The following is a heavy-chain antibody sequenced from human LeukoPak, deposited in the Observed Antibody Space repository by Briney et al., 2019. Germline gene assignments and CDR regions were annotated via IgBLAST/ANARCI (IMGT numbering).Heavy chain of an antibody. D-gene: IGHD3-22*01. CDR2: IYYSGST. CDR3: VRGNYDNRGYSNAFDI. J-gene: IGHJ3*02. CDR1: GASISSSY. V-gene: IGHV4-59*01. Sequence: SGTLSLTCTVSGASISSSYWSWIRQPPGKRLEWIGLIYYSGSTNSNPSLKSRVTISADTSKNQFSLKLSSVTAADTAVYYCVRGNYDNRGYSNAFDIWGQGAMVTVSS.